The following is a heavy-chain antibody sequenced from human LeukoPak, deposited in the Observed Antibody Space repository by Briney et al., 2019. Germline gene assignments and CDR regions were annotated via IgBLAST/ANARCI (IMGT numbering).Heavy chain of an antibody. D-gene: IGHD6-13*01. CDR3: AKRIASTGTVAFDI. V-gene: IGHV4-59*08. Sequence: PSETLSLTCTVSGGSISSYYWSWIRQPPGKGLEWIGYIYYSGSTNYNPSLKSRVTISLDTSKNQFSLKLNSVTAADTAVYYCAKRIASTGTVAFDIWGQGTMVTVSS. CDR2: IYYSGST. J-gene: IGHJ3*02. CDR1: GGSISSYY.